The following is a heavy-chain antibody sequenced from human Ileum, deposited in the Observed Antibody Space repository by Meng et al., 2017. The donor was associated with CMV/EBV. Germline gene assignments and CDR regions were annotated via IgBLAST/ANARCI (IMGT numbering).Heavy chain of an antibody. Sequence: QVQLQDAGPGLVKPSEPLSLTCPVFGASISRYYWTWIRQPAGKGLEFIGRIHSSGNTDYNPSLMSRVTMSIDTSKNQLSLNLNSVTAADTAVYYCARAAARGVPVDFWGQGMLVTVFS. CDR1: GASISRYY. CDR2: IHSSGNT. D-gene: IGHD3-10*01. J-gene: IGHJ4*02. CDR3: ARAAARGVPVDF. V-gene: IGHV4-4*07.